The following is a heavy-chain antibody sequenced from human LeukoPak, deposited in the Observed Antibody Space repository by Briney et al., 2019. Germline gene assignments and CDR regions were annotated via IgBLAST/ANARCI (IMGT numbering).Heavy chain of an antibody. CDR2: IYHSGST. CDR3: ARDGGDYFDRYFDY. V-gene: IGHV4-38-2*02. Sequence: SETLSPTCTVSGYSISSGYYWGWIRQPPGKGLEWIGSIYHSGSTYYNPSLKSRVTISVDTSKNQFSLKLSSVTAADTAVYYCARDGGDYFDRYFDYWGQGTLVTVSS. CDR1: GYSISSGYY. J-gene: IGHJ4*02. D-gene: IGHD4-17*01.